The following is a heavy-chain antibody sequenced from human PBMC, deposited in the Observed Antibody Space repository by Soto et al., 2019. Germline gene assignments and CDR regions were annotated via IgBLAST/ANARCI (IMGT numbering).Heavy chain of an antibody. J-gene: IGHJ4*02. CDR1: GFRFSDYG. Sequence: QVPLVQTGGGAVLPGRSLSLSCAASGFRFSDYGMHWVRQAPGKGLEWAAVISYDGNNKYYADSVKGRFTISRDNSKNTLYLQMEGLRLEDTAVYYCARGGRSGSSGYYNPSFDSWGQGTLVFVSS. CDR3: ARGGRSGSSGYYNPSFDS. V-gene: IGHV3-30*03. D-gene: IGHD3-22*01. CDR2: ISYDGNNK.